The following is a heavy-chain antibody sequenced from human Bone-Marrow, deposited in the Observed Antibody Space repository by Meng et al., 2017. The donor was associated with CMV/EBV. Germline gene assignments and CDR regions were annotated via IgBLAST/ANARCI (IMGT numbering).Heavy chain of an antibody. CDR3: ARLRSVGVGLFHTRRPSAFDP. J-gene: IGHJ5*02. D-gene: IGHD2-21*01. CDR2: INPNSGGT. Sequence: ASVKVSCKASGYTFTGYYMHWVRQAPGQGLEWMGWINPNSGGTNYAQKFQGRVTMTRDTSISTAYMELSRLRSDDTAVYYCARLRSVGVGLFHTRRPSAFDPWGQGTLVTVSS. CDR1: GYTFTGYY. V-gene: IGHV1-2*02.